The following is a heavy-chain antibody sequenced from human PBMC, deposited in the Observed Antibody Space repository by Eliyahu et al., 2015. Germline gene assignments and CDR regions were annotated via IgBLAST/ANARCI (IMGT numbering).Heavy chain of an antibody. CDR3: ARGSERVGATVDF. D-gene: IGHD1-26*01. CDR1: GGSVSSAGYY. V-gene: IGHV4-61*08. CDR2: IYYSGST. Sequence: QVHLQESGPRLVKPSETLSXNCSVSGGSVSSAGYYWTWIRQSPGKGLEWLGDIYYSGSTNYNPSLKSQVTISIQMSKNQFSLKVTSVTAADSAVYYCARGSERVGATVDFWGQGTLVTVSS. J-gene: IGHJ4*02.